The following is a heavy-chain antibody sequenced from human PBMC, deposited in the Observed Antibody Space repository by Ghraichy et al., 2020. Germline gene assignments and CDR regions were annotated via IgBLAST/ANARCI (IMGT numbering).Heavy chain of an antibody. D-gene: IGHD3-10*01. V-gene: IGHV3-30*18. J-gene: IGHJ6*02. CDR1: GFTFSSYG. Sequence: GGSLRLSCAASGFTFSSYGMHWVRQAPGKGLEWVAVISYDGSNKYYADSVKGRFTISRDNSKNTLYLQMNSLRAEDTAVYYCAKVAGSGNYYYYGMDVWGQGTTVTVSS. CDR3: AKVAGSGNYYYYGMDV. CDR2: ISYDGSNK.